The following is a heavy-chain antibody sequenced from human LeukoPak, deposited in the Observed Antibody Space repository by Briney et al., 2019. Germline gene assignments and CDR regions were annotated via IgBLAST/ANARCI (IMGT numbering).Heavy chain of an antibody. CDR2: IYYSGGT. CDR1: GGSISSYY. J-gene: IGHJ3*02. Sequence: SETLSLTCTVSGGSISSYYWSWIRQPPGKGLEWIGYIYYSGGTNYNPSLKSRVTISVDTSKNQFSLKLSSVTAADTAVYYCAREDVVTASNAFDIWGQGTMVTVSS. CDR3: AREDVVTASNAFDI. V-gene: IGHV4-59*12. D-gene: IGHD2-21*02.